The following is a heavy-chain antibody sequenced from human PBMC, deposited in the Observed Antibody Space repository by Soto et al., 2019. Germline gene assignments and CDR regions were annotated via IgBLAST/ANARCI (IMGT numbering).Heavy chain of an antibody. V-gene: IGHV4-34*01. D-gene: IGHD6-19*01. CDR2: INHSGST. J-gene: IGHJ4*02. CDR1: GGSFSGYY. CDR3: ARGPAARYIAVAGTGATDY. Sequence: PSETLSLTCAVYGGSFSGYYWSWIRQPPGKGLEWIREINHSGSTNYNPSLKSRVTISVDTSKNQFSLKLSSVTAADTAVHYCARGPAARYIAVAGTGATDYWGQGTLVTVLL.